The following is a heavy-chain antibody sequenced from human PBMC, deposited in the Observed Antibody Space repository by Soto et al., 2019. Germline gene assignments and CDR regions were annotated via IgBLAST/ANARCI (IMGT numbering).Heavy chain of an antibody. J-gene: IGHJ4*02. Sequence: QVQLVESGGGVVQPGRSLRLSCAASGFTFSSYGMHWVRQAPGKGLEWVAVIWFDGSYKYYADSVKGRFTISRDNSKNTLYLQMNSLRAEDTAVYYCAREAGYCLDYWGQGTLVTVSS. CDR3: AREAGYCLDY. CDR2: IWFDGSYK. D-gene: IGHD5-12*01. V-gene: IGHV3-33*01. CDR1: GFTFSSYG.